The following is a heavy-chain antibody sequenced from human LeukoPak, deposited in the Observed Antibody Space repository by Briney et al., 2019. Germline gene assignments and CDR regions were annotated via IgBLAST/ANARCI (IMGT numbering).Heavy chain of an antibody. J-gene: IGHJ4*02. CDR1: GFTFSSYA. CDR3: AKEARITSTSPPFDY. V-gene: IGHV3-23*01. CDR2: ISGSGGST. D-gene: IGHD2-2*01. Sequence: KAGGSLRLSCAASGFTFSSYAMIWVRQAPGKGLEWVSAISGSGGSTYYADSVKGRFTISRDNSKNTLYLQMNSLRAEDTAVYYCAKEARITSTSPPFDYWGQGTLVTVSS.